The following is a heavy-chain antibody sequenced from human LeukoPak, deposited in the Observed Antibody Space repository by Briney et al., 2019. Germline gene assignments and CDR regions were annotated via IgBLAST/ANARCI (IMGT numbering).Heavy chain of an antibody. D-gene: IGHD3-10*01. Sequence: SGTLSLTCTVPGSSITTSSYYWGWIRQPPGKGLEWIGNIFYSGTTYYSPSLKTRVTISLDTSRNQSSLKLSSVTAADTAVYYCARNYGSGSYAGYFDYWGQGTLVTVSA. J-gene: IGHJ4*02. CDR2: IFYSGTT. V-gene: IGHV4-39*07. CDR1: GSSITTSSYY. CDR3: ARNYGSGSYAGYFDY.